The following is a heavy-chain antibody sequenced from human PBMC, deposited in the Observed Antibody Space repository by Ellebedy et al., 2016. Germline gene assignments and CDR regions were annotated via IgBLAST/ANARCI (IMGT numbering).Heavy chain of an antibody. CDR2: IYYSGST. Sequence: SETLSLTCTVSGGSISSYYWSWIRQPPGKGLEWIGYIYYSGSTNYNPSLKSRVTISVDTSKNQFSLKLSSVTAADTAVYYCATGGRYGGKARFDYWGQGTLVTVSS. CDR1: GGSISSYY. J-gene: IGHJ4*02. D-gene: IGHD4-23*01. V-gene: IGHV4-59*01. CDR3: ATGGRYGGKARFDY.